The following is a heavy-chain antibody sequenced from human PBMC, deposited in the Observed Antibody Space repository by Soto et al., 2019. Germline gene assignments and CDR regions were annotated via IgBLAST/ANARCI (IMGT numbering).Heavy chain of an antibody. D-gene: IGHD3-10*01. V-gene: IGHV4-59*08. CDR1: GGSISSYY. J-gene: IGHJ6*02. CDR3: ARQGFGPLHGLVDV. CDR2: VHHSWGS. Sequence: QVQLQESGPGLVKPSETLSLSCTVSGGSISSYYWSWFRQSPGKRMEWIGYVHHSWGSSYNPSLQSRVAISLDTSKNQFPLMVTSVTATDTAVYYCARQGFGPLHGLVDVWGQGTTVTVSS.